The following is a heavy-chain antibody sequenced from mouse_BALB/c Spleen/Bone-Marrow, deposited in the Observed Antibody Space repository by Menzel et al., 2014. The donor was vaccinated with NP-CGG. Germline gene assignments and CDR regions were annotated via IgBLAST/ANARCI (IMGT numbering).Heavy chain of an antibody. J-gene: IGHJ1*01. CDR3: ARVPITTVPYYFDV. CDR1: GYTFTTYW. D-gene: IGHD1-1*01. Sequence: QVQLQQSGAELAKPGASVKMSCKASGYTFTTYWMHWVKQRPGQGLEWIGYINPSTGYTEYNQKFKDEATLTADKSSSTAYMQLSSLTSEDSAVYYCARVPITTVPYYFDVWAQGPRSPSPQ. V-gene: IGHV1-7*01. CDR2: INPSTGYT.